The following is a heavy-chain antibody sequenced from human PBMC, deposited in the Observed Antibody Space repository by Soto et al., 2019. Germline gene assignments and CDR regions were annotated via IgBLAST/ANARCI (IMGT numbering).Heavy chain of an antibody. Sequence: TLSLTCAVSGGSISSGGYAWTWIRQPPGKGLEWIGYIYQSGSTYYNPSLKSRVTISVGRSRNQFSLKLSSVTAADTAVYFCATQSYSNSGAYYYYAMDVWGQGTTVTVSS. V-gene: IGHV4-30-2*01. CDR3: ATQSYSNSGAYYYYAMDV. CDR2: IYQSGST. D-gene: IGHD4-4*01. J-gene: IGHJ6*02. CDR1: GGSISSGGYA.